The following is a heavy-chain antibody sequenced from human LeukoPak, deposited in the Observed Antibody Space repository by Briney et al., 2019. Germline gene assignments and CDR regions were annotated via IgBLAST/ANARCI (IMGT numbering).Heavy chain of an antibody. CDR2: ISGNGGST. J-gene: IGHJ4*02. CDR3: AKDKGEDTAMVTYFDY. D-gene: IGHD5-18*01. CDR1: GFTFSSYA. V-gene: IGHV3-23*01. Sequence: GGSLRLSCAASGFTFSSYAMSWVRQAPGKGLEWVSAISGNGGSTYYADSVKGRFTISRDSSKNTLYLQMNSLRAEDTAVYYCAKDKGEDTAMVTYFDYWGQGTLVTVSS.